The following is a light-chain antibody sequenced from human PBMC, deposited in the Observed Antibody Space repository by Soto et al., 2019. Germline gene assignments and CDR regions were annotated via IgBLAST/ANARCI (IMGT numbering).Light chain of an antibody. Sequence: IPLTQSPSSLSASVGDRVTITCRASLDISNYLAWYQQRPGKAPKLLIYAASTLQSGVPSRFSGSGSGTDFPLTISSLQPEDCATYYCQQVNSYPLTFGGGTKVEIK. J-gene: IGKJ4*01. CDR2: AAS. CDR3: QQVNSYPLT. CDR1: LDISNY. V-gene: IGKV1-9*01.